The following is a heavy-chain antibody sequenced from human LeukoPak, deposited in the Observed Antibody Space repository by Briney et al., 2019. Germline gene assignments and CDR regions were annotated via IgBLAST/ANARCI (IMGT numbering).Heavy chain of an antibody. CDR3: ASLSYYYDSSGYYPVY. Sequence: SETLSLTCTVSGGSISSSSYYWGWTRQPPGKGLEWIGSIYYSGSTYYNPSLKSRVTISVDTSKNQFSLKLSSVTAADTAVYYCASLSYYYDSSGYYPVYWGQGTLVTVSS. V-gene: IGHV4-39*01. D-gene: IGHD3-22*01. CDR2: IYYSGST. J-gene: IGHJ4*02. CDR1: GGSISSSSYY.